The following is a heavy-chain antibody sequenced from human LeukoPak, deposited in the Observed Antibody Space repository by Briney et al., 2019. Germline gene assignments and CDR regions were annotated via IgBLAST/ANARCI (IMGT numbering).Heavy chain of an antibody. V-gene: IGHV1-18*01. CDR1: GYTFTSYG. J-gene: IGHJ4*02. D-gene: IGHD2-2*01. CDR3: ARGGYCSSTSCRTLDY. Sequence: ASVKVSCKASGYTFTSYGISWVRQAPGQGLEWVGWISAYNGNTNYAQKLQGRVTMTTDTSTSTAYMELRSLRSDDTAVYYCARGGYCSSTSCRTLDYWGQGTLVTVSS. CDR2: ISAYNGNT.